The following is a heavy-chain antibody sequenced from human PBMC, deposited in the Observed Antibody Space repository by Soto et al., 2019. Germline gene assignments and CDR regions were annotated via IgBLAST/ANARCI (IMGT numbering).Heavy chain of an antibody. CDR3: ARLGGVPSSSPGMAN. V-gene: IGHV4-39*01. Sequence: SETLSLTCTVSGGSISGNYYYWAWIRQPPGKGLEWIGSISYSGTTNSNPSLQRRITISVDTSKNQFTLRLSSVSAIKKAVYYCARLGGVPSSSPGMANWGPGTLVT. CDR2: ISYSGTT. CDR1: GGSISGNYYY. J-gene: IGHJ4*02. D-gene: IGHD6-13*01.